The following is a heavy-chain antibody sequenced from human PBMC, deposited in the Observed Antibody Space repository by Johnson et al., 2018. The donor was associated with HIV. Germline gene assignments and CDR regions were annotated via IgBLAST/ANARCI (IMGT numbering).Heavy chain of an antibody. D-gene: IGHD3-22*01. CDR2: IGTAGDT. Sequence: VQLVESGGGVVQPGRSLRLSCVASGFTFSSYDMHWVRQATGKGLEWVSAIGTAGDTYYPGSVKGRFTISRENAKNSLYLQMNSLRAGDTAVYYCARWASDDSSGFRILGYAFDIWGQGTMVTVSS. CDR3: ARWASDDSSGFRILGYAFDI. CDR1: GFTFSSYD. J-gene: IGHJ3*02. V-gene: IGHV3-13*01.